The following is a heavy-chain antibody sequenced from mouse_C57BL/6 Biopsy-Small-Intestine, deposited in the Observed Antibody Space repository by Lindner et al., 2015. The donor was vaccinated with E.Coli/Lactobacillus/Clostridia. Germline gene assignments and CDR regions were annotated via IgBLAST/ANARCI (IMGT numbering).Heavy chain of an antibody. CDR2: IWGVGST. D-gene: IGHD2-3*01. CDR3: ASARGDGSFAY. J-gene: IGHJ3*01. V-gene: IGHV2-6*01. Sequence: VQLQESGPGLVAPSQSLSITCTVSGFSLTSFGVDWVRQSPGKGLERLGVIWGVGSTNYNSALKSRLSISKDNSKSQVFLKMDSLQTDDTAMYYCASARGDGSFAYWGQGTLVTVSA. CDR1: GFSLTSFG.